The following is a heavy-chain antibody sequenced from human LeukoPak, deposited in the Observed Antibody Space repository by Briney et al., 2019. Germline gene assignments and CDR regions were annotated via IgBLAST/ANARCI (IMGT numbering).Heavy chain of an antibody. CDR1: GFTFSSYW. J-gene: IGHJ4*02. CDR3: ARDKYGAYFDS. V-gene: IGHV3-7*04. CDR2: INQDGSEK. D-gene: IGHD4-17*01. Sequence: GGSLRLSCAASGFTFSSYWMNWVRQAPGKGLVWVANINQDGSEKYYVDSVKGRFTISRDNAKNSLYLQMNSLRVEDTAVYYCARDKYGAYFDSWGQGTLVTVSS.